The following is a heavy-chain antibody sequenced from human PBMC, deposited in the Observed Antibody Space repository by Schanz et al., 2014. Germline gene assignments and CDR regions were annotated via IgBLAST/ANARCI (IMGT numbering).Heavy chain of an antibody. Sequence: EVQLLESGGGLVQPGGSLRLSCSASTFTFDHYAMCWVRQAPGKGLEWVSAISGGGGTTYYTDSVKGRFTISRDNSKSTLYLQMNSLRAEDTAVYYCAKKVPAYNPFDSWGQGTLVTVSS. V-gene: IGHV3-23*01. CDR1: TFTFDHYA. D-gene: IGHD1-1*01. CDR2: ISGGGGTT. CDR3: AKKVPAYNPFDS. J-gene: IGHJ4*02.